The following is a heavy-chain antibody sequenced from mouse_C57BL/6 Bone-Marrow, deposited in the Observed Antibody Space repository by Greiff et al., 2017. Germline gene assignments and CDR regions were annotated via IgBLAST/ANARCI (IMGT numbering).Heavy chain of an antibody. CDR2: ILPGSGST. CDR1: GYTFTGYW. Sequence: VKLQQSGAELMKPGASVKLSCKATGYTFTGYWIEWVKQRPGHGLEWIGEILPGSGSTNYNEKLKGKATFTPDTTANTAYMQLSSLTTEDSAIYYCARADYYGSSYAVDYWGQGTTLTVSS. V-gene: IGHV1-9*01. J-gene: IGHJ2*01. D-gene: IGHD1-1*01. CDR3: ARADYYGSSYAVDY.